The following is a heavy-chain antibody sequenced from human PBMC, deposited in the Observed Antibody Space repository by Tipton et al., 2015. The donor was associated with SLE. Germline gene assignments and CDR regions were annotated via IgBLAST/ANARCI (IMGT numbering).Heavy chain of an antibody. Sequence: TLSLTCTVSNGSISSSPYYWGWIRQSPGKGLEWVGSIYYSGSTYYNPSLKSRVTISVDTSRNQCSLNLTSVTAADTAVYYCARGPYYYMDVWGKGTMVTV. CDR1: NGSISSSPYY. V-gene: IGHV4-39*07. J-gene: IGHJ6*03. CDR2: IYYSGST. CDR3: ARGPYYYMDV.